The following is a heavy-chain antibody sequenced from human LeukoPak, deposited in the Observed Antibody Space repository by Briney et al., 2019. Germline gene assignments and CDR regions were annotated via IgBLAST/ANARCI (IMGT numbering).Heavy chain of an antibody. V-gene: IGHV3-30*18. CDR2: ISIDGTNK. J-gene: IGHJ4*02. Sequence: SGVSLRLSCAASGFTFSSYGMHWVRRAPGKGLEWVAVISIDGTNKYHADSVKGRFTISRDNSKNTLYLQMNSLRREHTAVFHCAKVLRYNWNDGFDYWGQGTLAT. D-gene: IGHD1-1*01. CDR3: AKVLRYNWNDGFDY. CDR1: GFTFSSYG.